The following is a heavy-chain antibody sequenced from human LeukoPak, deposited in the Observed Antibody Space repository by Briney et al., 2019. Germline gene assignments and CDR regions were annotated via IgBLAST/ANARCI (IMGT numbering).Heavy chain of an antibody. CDR3: ARVGIVVVPAAHRWFDP. Sequence: GGSLRLSCAASGFTFSSYSMNWVRQAPGKGLEWVSSISSSSSYIYYADPVKGRFTISRDNAKNSLYLQMNSLRAEDTAVYYCARVGIVVVPAAHRWFDPWGQGTLVTVSS. J-gene: IGHJ5*02. CDR2: ISSSSSYI. V-gene: IGHV3-21*01. D-gene: IGHD2-2*01. CDR1: GFTFSSYS.